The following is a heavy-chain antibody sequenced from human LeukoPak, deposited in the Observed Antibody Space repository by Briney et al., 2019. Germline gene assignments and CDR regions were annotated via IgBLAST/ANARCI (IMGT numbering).Heavy chain of an antibody. CDR1: GFTFSSYG. Sequence: GRSLRLSCAASGFTFSSYGMHWVRQAPGKGLEWVAVIWYDGSNKYYADSVKGRFTISRDNSKNTLYLQMNSLRAEDTAVYYCARGPSYYDFWSGYYTDYYYGMDVWAKGPRSPSP. CDR2: IWYDGSNK. J-gene: IGHJ6*02. D-gene: IGHD3-3*01. CDR3: ARGPSYYDFWSGYYTDYYYGMDV. V-gene: IGHV3-33*01.